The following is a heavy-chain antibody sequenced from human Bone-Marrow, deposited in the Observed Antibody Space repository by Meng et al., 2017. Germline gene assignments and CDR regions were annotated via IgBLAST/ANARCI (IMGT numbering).Heavy chain of an antibody. J-gene: IGHJ4*01. CDR1: GFTFSNAW. D-gene: IGHD3-16*01. Sequence: GGSLRLSCAASGFTFSNAWMSWVRQAPGKGLEWVGRIKSETDSGTTDYAAPVKGRFTISRDDSENTLYLQLNSLKTEDTAVYYCTTGVSVTSYWGHGTLVTVSS. V-gene: IGHV3-15*01. CDR2: IKSETDSGTT. CDR3: TTGVSVTSY.